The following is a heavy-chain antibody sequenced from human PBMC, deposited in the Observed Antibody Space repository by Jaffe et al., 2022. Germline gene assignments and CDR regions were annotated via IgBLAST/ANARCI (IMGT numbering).Heavy chain of an antibody. CDR1: GGSISSSSYY. J-gene: IGHJ5*02. D-gene: IGHD2-15*01. CDR2: IYYSGST. Sequence: QLQLQESGPGLVKPSETLSLTCTVSGGSISSSSYYWGWIRQPPGKGLEWIGSIYYSGSTYYNPSLKSRVTISVDTSKNQFSLKLSSVTAADTAVYYCARTGRWWWFDPWGQGTLVTVSS. V-gene: IGHV4-39*01. CDR3: ARTGRWWWFDP.